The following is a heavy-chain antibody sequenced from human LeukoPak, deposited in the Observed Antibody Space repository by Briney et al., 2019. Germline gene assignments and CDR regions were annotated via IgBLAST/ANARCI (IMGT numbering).Heavy chain of an antibody. CDR3: ARGGCSGGSCYSPYYFYGMDV. V-gene: IGHV3-30*04. J-gene: IGHJ6*04. D-gene: IGHD2-15*01. Sequence: PGESLRLSCVASGFSFSSYAVHWVRQAPGKGLEWVTIISYDGSKKYYADSVKGRFTISRDNSKNTLYPQMNSLRPEDTAVYYCARGGCSGGSCYSPYYFYGMDVWGKGTTVTVSS. CDR2: ISYDGSKK. CDR1: GFSFSSYA.